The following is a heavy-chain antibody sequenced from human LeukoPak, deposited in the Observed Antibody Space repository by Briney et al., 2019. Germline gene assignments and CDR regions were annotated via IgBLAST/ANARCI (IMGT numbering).Heavy chain of an antibody. CDR1: GYTFTSYY. V-gene: IGHV1-46*01. CDR3: ATGGYYDSSGYSVDY. J-gene: IGHJ4*02. CDR2: INPSGGST. D-gene: IGHD3-22*01. Sequence: ASVKVSCKASGYTFTSYYMHWVRQPPGQGLEWMGIINPSGGSTSYAQKFQGRVTMTRDTSTSTVYMELSSLRSEDTAVYYCATGGYYDSSGYSVDYWGQGTLVTVSS.